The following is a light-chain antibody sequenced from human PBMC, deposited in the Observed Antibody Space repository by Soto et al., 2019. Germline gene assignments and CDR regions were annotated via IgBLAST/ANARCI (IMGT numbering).Light chain of an antibody. CDR3: QQYLGLLT. CDR1: QTVLYSSNNKNA. Sequence: DIVMTQSPDSLAVSLGERATINCKSSQTVLYSSNNKNALAWFQQKPGQPPKLLIYWASTRESGVPDRFSGSGSGTDFTHTISSLQAEDVAVYYCQQYLGLLTFGGGTKVEIK. J-gene: IGKJ4*01. CDR2: WAS. V-gene: IGKV4-1*01.